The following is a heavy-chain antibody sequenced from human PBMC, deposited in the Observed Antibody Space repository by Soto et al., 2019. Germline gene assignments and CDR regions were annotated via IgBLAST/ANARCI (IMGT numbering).Heavy chain of an antibody. CDR2: IYYSGST. Sequence: PSETLSLTCTVSGGSISRYYWSWSRQPPGKGLEWIGYIYYSGSTKYNPSLKSRVTISVDTSKNQFSLKLSSVTAADTAVYYCARDRIAVAGDYYYGMDVWGPGTTVTVSS. J-gene: IGHJ6*02. V-gene: IGHV4-59*01. CDR1: GGSISRYY. CDR3: ARDRIAVAGDYYYGMDV. D-gene: IGHD6-19*01.